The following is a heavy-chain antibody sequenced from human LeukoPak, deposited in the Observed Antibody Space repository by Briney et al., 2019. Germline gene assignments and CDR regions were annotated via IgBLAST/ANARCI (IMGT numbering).Heavy chain of an antibody. J-gene: IGHJ4*02. Sequence: GGSLRLSCAASGFTFSSYWMSWVRQAPGKGLEWVANIKQDGSEKYYVDSVKGRFTISRDNAKNSLYLQMNSLRAEDTAVNYCARDDTVGAPGYWGQGTLVTVSS. CDR1: GFTFSSYW. D-gene: IGHD1-26*01. CDR2: IKQDGSEK. CDR3: ARDDTVGAPGY. V-gene: IGHV3-7*01.